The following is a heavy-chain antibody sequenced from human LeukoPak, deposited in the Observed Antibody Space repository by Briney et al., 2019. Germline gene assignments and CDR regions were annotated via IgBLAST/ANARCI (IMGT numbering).Heavy chain of an antibody. CDR3: ARSYSGSYYFPDY. CDR1: GFTFSSYS. Sequence: GGSLRLSCAASGFTFSSYSMNWVRQAPGKGLEWVSYISSSSSTIYYADSVKGRFTISRDNAKNSLYLQMNSLRDEDTVVYYCARSYSGSYYFPDYWGQGTLVTVSS. D-gene: IGHD1-26*01. V-gene: IGHV3-48*02. CDR2: ISSSSSTI. J-gene: IGHJ4*02.